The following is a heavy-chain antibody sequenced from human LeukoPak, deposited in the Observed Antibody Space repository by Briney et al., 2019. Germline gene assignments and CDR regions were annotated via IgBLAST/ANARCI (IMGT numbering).Heavy chain of an antibody. CDR3: ARNIVVVPAAIGLDWFDP. V-gene: IGHV1-2*02. CDR1: GYTFTVYY. CDR2: INPNSGGT. Sequence: ASVTVSFTASGYTFTVYYMHWVRQAPGQGLEWMGWINPNSGGTNYAQKFQGRVTMTRDTSISTAYMELSRLRSDDTAVYYCARNIVVVPAAIGLDWFDPWGQGTLVTVSS. D-gene: IGHD2-2*02. J-gene: IGHJ5*02.